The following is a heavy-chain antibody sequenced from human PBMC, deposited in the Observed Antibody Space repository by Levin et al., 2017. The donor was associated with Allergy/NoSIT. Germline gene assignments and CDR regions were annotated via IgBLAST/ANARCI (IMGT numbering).Heavy chain of an antibody. D-gene: IGHD1-14*01. CDR3: AKEITGGWRYYYGMDV. Sequence: GGSLRLSCAASGFTFSSYGMHWVRQAPGKGLEWVAVISYDGSNKYYADSVKGRFTISRDNSKNTLYLQMNSLRAEDTAVYYCAKEITGGWRYYYGMDVWGQGTTVTVSS. CDR1: GFTFSSYG. CDR2: ISYDGSNK. V-gene: IGHV3-30*18. J-gene: IGHJ6*02.